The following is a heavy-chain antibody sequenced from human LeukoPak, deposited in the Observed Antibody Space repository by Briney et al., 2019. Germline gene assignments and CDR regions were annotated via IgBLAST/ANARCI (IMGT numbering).Heavy chain of an antibody. CDR2: INPNSGGT. Sequence: ASVKVSCKASGGTFSSYAISWVRQAPGQGLEWMGWINPNSGGTDYAQKFQGRVTMTRDTSISTAYMELSRLRSDDTAVYYCARSSPAPIAVAGKGGDPWGQGTLVTVSS. D-gene: IGHD6-19*01. V-gene: IGHV1-2*02. CDR1: GGTFSSYA. CDR3: ARSSPAPIAVAGKGGDP. J-gene: IGHJ5*02.